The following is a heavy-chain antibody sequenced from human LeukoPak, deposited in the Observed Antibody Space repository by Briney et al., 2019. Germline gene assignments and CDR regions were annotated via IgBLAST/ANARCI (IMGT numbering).Heavy chain of an antibody. D-gene: IGHD5-12*01. CDR3: TRSPPDGSTYYYYYGMDV. Sequence: TGGSLRLSCAASGFTFSGSAMHWVRQASGKGLEWVGRIRSKANSYATAYAASVRGRFTISRDDSKNTAYLQMNSLKTEDTAVYYCTRSPPDGSTYYYYYGMDVWGQGTTVTVSS. CDR1: GFTFSGSA. V-gene: IGHV3-73*01. CDR2: IRSKANSYAT. J-gene: IGHJ6*02.